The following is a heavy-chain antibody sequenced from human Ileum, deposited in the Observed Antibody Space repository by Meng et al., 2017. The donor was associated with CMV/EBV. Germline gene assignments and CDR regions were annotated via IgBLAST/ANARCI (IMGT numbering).Heavy chain of an antibody. CDR1: GFTFSSYS. CDR2: ISTSSTYI. V-gene: IGHV3-21*01. Sequence: GESLKISCAASGFTFSSYSMNWVRQAPGKGLEWVASISTSSTYIYYAESLKGRFTISRDNAKNSLHLHISSLSAEDTAVYYCVREVVPPRRMDVWDQGTTVTVSS. D-gene: IGHD2-2*01. CDR3: VREVVPPRRMDV. J-gene: IGHJ6*02.